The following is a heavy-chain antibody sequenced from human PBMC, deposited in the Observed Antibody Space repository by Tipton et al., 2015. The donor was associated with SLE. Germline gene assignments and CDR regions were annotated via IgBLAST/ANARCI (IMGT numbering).Heavy chain of an antibody. CDR3: ARQGTGLSYD. V-gene: IGHV4-59*02. CDR1: GGSVSSYY. CDR2: IYSSGTT. D-gene: IGHD1-1*01. J-gene: IGHJ4*02. Sequence: TLSLTCTVSGGSVSSYYWSWIRQPPGKGLEWIGYIYSSGTTNYSPSLKSRVTISVDTSKNQFSLNLSSVTAADTAVYYCARQGTGLSYDWGQGTLVTVSS.